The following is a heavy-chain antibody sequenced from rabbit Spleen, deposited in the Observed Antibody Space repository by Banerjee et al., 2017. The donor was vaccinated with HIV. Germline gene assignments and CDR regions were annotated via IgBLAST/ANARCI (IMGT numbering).Heavy chain of an antibody. CDR2: IYSVIDYT. D-gene: IGHD1-1*01. J-gene: IGHJ4*01. CDR3: AREDVGGSVSL. Sequence: QEQLEESGGDLVKPEGSLTLTCTASGFSFSSGYDMCWVRQAPGKGLEWIGSIYSVIDYTYYASWAKGRFTISKTSSTTVTLQMTSLTAADTATYFCAREDVGGSVSLWGPGTLVTVS. CDR1: GFSFSSGYD. V-gene: IGHV1S45*01.